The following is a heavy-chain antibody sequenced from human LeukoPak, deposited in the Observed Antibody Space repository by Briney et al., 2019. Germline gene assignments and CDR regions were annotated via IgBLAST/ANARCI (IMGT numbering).Heavy chain of an antibody. V-gene: IGHV3-7*01. CDR3: ARGTMFPYYFDY. CDR1: GFNFSNYW. CDR2: IKQDGSEN. Sequence: GGSLRLSCAASGFNFSNYWMSWVRQAPGKGLEWVANIKQDGSENYYVDSVKGRFTISRDNAESSLYLQMNSLRAEDTSVYYCARGTMFPYYFDYWGQGTLVTVSS. J-gene: IGHJ4*02. D-gene: IGHD3-10*02.